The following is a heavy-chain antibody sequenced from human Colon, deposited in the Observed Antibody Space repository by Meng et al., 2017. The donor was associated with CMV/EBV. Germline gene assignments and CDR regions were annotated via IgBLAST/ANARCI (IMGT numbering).Heavy chain of an antibody. J-gene: IGHJ4*02. Sequence: SETLSLTCGLSGGSLRGFYWSWIRQSPGKGLEWIGVINDFGTINYNPSVRSRVTISLHKSKSQYSLKLTSVTAADTGVYYCARGGGFIHGLVANFDSWGQGTLVTVSS. CDR1: GGSLRGFY. V-gene: IGHV4-34*01. D-gene: IGHD3-16*02. CDR2: INDFGTI. CDR3: ARGGGFIHGLVANFDS.